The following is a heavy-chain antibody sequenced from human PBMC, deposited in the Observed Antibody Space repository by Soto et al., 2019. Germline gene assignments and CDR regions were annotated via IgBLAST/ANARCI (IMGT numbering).Heavy chain of an antibody. CDR2: IYYSGRT. V-gene: IGHV4-59*01. Sequence: QVQLQESGPGLVKPSETLSLTCTVSGGSIRDYFWTWIRQPPGKGLVRIGYIYYSGRTNYNPSLKSRVSISVDTSKTHFSLQLRSVTAADTAVYYCARVGGDDFGDSGGFDYWGQGTLVTVSS. D-gene: IGHD4-17*01. CDR3: ARVGGDDFGDSGGFDY. J-gene: IGHJ4*02. CDR1: GGSIRDYF.